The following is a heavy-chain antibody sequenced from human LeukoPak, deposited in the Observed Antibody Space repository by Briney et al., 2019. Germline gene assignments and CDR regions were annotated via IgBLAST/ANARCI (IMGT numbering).Heavy chain of an antibody. V-gene: IGHV4-4*07. CDR1: GGSISSYY. CDR2: IYTSGST. Sequence: SETLSLTCTVSGGSISSYYWSWFRQPAGKGLEWIGRIYTSGSTNYNPSLKSRVTMSVDTSKNQFSLKLSSVTAADTAVYYCAREGDSSGYDFDYWGQGTLVTVSS. CDR3: AREGDSSGYDFDY. J-gene: IGHJ4*02. D-gene: IGHD3-22*01.